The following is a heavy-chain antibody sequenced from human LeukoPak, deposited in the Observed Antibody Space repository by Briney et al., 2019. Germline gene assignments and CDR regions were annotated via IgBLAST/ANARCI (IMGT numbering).Heavy chain of an antibody. D-gene: IGHD6-19*01. V-gene: IGHV1-3*03. CDR2: INAGNGNT. J-gene: IGHJ4*02. Sequence: GASVTVSCKASGYTFTSYAMHWVRQAPGQRLEWMGWINAGNGNTKYSQEFQGRVTITRDTSASTAYMELSSLRSEDMAVYYCARYSSGWYWDYFDYWGQGTLVTVSS. CDR3: ARYSSGWYWDYFDY. CDR1: GYTFTSYA.